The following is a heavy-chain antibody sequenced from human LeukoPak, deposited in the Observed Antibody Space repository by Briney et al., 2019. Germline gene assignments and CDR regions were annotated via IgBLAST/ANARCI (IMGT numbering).Heavy chain of an antibody. D-gene: IGHD1-26*01. CDR2: TYYTGKT. V-gene: IGHV4-39*01. Sequence: SETLSLTCNVSGGSISIGSSYYWGWIRQPPGRGLEWIGTTYYTGKTYSNPPLKSRVTISVDTSKNQFSLELRSVTAADTAVYYCAGSLGPSTKGPEYWGQGNLVTVSS. CDR3: AGSLGPSTKGPEY. CDR1: GGSISIGSSYY. J-gene: IGHJ4*02.